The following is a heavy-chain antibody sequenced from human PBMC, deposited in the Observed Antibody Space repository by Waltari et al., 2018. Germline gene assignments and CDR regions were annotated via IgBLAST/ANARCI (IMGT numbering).Heavy chain of an antibody. CDR1: GYSISSGYY. CDR3: ARDIPTYCRGINCYSDY. CDR2: IYHSGST. Sequence: QVQLQESGPGLVKPSETLSLTCAVSGYSISSGYYWGWIRTPPGKGLEWIASIYHSGSTYYNPSLKSRVTISVDTSKNQFSLKLNSVTAADTAVYYCARDIPTYCRGINCYSDYWGQGTLVTVSS. V-gene: IGHV4-38-2*02. J-gene: IGHJ4*02. D-gene: IGHD2-15*01.